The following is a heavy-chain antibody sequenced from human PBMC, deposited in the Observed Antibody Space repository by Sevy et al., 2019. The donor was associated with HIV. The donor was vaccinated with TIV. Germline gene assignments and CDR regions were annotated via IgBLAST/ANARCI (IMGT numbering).Heavy chain of an antibody. CDR3: ARHPDYYDSSGTRAFGI. J-gene: IGHJ3*02. CDR1: GGSISSSSYY. D-gene: IGHD3-22*01. Sequence: SETLSLTCTVSGGSISSSSYYWGWIRQPPGKGLEWIGSIYYSGITYYNPSIKSRVTISVDTSKNQFSLKLSSVTAADTAVYYCARHPDYYDSSGTRAFGIWGQGTMVTVSS. CDR2: IYYSGIT. V-gene: IGHV4-39*01.